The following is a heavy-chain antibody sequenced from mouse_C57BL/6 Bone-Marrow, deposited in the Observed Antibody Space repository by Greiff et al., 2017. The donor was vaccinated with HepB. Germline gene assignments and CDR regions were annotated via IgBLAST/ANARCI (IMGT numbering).Heavy chain of an antibody. D-gene: IGHD2-2*01. CDR3: ARGDLLWLRRWFAY. V-gene: IGHV5-4*03. CDR1: GFTFSSYA. CDR2: ISDGGSYT. J-gene: IGHJ3*01. Sequence: EVMLVESGGGLVKPGGSLKLSCAASGFTFSSYAMSWVRQTPEKRLEWVATISDGGSYTYYPDNVKGRFTISRDNAKNNLYLQMSHLKSEDTAMYYCARGDLLWLRRWFAYWGQGTLVTVSA.